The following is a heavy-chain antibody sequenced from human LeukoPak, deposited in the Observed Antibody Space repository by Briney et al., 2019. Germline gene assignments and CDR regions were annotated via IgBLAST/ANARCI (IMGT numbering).Heavy chain of an antibody. CDR1: GFTFSSYG. CDR3: AKGSGYDYHYGMDV. V-gene: IGHV3-30*18. CDR2: ISYDGSNK. Sequence: GSLRLSCAASGFTFSSYGMHWVRQAPGKGLEWVAVISYDGSNKYYADSVKGRFTISRDNSKNTLYLQMNSLRPEDTAVYYCAKGSGYDYHYGMDVWGQGTTVTVSS. J-gene: IGHJ6*02. D-gene: IGHD5-12*01.